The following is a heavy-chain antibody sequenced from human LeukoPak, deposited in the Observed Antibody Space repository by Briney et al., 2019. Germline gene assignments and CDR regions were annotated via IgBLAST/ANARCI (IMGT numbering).Heavy chain of an antibody. J-gene: IGHJ4*02. CDR2: ISGSGGST. CDR1: GFTFSSYA. V-gene: IGHV3-23*01. CDR3: AKDQWELTTFDY. D-gene: IGHD1-26*01. Sequence: QSGGSLRLSCSASGFTFSSYAMSWVRQAPGKGLEWVSAISGSGGSTYYADSVKGRFTISRDNSKNTLYLQMNSLRAEDTAVYYCAKDQWELTTFDYWGQGTLVTVSS.